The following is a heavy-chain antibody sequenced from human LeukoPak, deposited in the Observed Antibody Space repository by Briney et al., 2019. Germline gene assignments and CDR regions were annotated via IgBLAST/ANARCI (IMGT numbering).Heavy chain of an antibody. D-gene: IGHD5-18*01. Sequence: GGSLRLSCAASGFTFSSYSMNWVRQAPGKGLEWVSPISSSSSYIYYADSVKGRFTISRDNAKNSLYLQMNSLRAEDTAVYYCARSLNTAMGSFDYWGRGTLVTVSS. CDR1: GFTFSSYS. CDR2: ISSSSSYI. CDR3: ARSLNTAMGSFDY. J-gene: IGHJ4*02. V-gene: IGHV3-21*01.